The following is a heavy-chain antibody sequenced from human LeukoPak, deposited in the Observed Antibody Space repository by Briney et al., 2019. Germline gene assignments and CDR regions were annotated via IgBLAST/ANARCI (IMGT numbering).Heavy chain of an antibody. J-gene: IGHJ4*02. CDR2: MNPNSGNT. Sequence: GASVKLSCKASGYTFTSYDINWVRQATGQGLEWMGWMNPNSGNTGYAQKFQGRVTITRNTSISTAYMELSSLRSEDTAVYYCARGPPDTAMVGDYFDYWGQGTLVTVSS. CDR3: ARGPPDTAMVGDYFDY. V-gene: IGHV1-8*03. CDR1: GYTFTSYD. D-gene: IGHD5-18*01.